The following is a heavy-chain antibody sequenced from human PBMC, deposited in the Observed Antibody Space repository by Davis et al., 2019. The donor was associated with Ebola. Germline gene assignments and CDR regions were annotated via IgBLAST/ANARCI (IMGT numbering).Heavy chain of an antibody. CDR2: IYYSGST. Sequence: SETLSLTCTVSGGSISSGDYYWSWIRQPPGKGLEWIGYIYYSGSTYYNPSLKSRVTISVDTSKNQFSLKLSSVTAADTAVYYCARGGVRYSSSWYYFDYWGQGTLVTVSS. J-gene: IGHJ4*02. V-gene: IGHV4-30-4*01. D-gene: IGHD6-13*01. CDR1: GGSISSGDYY. CDR3: ARGGVRYSSSWYYFDY.